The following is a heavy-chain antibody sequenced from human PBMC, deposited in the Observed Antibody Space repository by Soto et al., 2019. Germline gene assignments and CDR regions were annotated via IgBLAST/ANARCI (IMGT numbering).Heavy chain of an antibody. J-gene: IGHJ4*02. D-gene: IGHD3-10*01. Sequence: SDTLSLTCAVYGGSFSGYDWSWVRQPPGKGLEWIGEINHGGSTNYNPYLKSRVTISVDTSKNKSSLKLSSVTAADTAVYYCARSHRGSRGFDYWGQGTLVTV. CDR1: GGSFSGYD. CDR2: INHGGST. V-gene: IGHV4-34*01. CDR3: ARSHRGSRGFDY.